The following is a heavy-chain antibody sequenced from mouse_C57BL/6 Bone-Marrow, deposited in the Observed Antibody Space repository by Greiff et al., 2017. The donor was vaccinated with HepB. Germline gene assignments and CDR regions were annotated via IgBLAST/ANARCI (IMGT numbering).Heavy chain of an antibody. CDR2: INPSNGGT. Sequence: QVQLQQPGTELVKPGASVKLSCKASGYTFTSYWMHWVKQRPGQGLEWIGNINPSNGGTSYNEKFKSKATLTVDKSSSTAYMQLSSLTSEDSAVYYCARSPYSNSHFDYWGQGTTLTVSS. J-gene: IGHJ2*01. D-gene: IGHD2-5*01. CDR1: GYTFTSYW. CDR3: ARSPYSNSHFDY. V-gene: IGHV1-53*01.